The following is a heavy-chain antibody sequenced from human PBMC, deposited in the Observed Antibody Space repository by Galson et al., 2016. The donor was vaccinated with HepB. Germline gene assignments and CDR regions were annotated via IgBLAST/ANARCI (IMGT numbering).Heavy chain of an antibody. Sequence: SLRLSCAASGFTFMSYAMSWVRQTPGKGLEWVSAISGSGGSTYYADSVKGRFTVSRDNSKNTVFLQMNSLRAEDTAMYYCAKDAEYGYSYRYYWGQGTLVTVSS. J-gene: IGHJ4*02. CDR3: AKDAEYGYSYRYY. D-gene: IGHD4-17*01. CDR1: GFTFMSYA. CDR2: ISGSGGST. V-gene: IGHV3-23*01.